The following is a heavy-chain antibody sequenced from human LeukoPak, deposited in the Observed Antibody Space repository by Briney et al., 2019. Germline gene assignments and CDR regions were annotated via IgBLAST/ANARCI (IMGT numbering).Heavy chain of an antibody. Sequence: GGSLRLSCAASGFTFSSCAMSWVRQAPGKGLEWVSAISGSGGRPYYADSVKCRFTISSDNSKNTLYLQMNSLRAEDTAVYYCARHPEPGYCSSTSCHESYFDYWGQGTLVTVSS. D-gene: IGHD2-2*01. V-gene: IGHV3-23*01. CDR2: ISGSGGRP. CDR1: GFTFSSCA. CDR3: ARHPEPGYCSSTSCHESYFDY. J-gene: IGHJ4*02.